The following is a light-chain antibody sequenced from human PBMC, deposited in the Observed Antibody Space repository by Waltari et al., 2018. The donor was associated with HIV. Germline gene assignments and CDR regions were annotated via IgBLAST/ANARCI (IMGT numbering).Light chain of an antibody. CDR2: GAS. Sequence: EIVLTQSPGTLSLSPGDRATLSCRASQTITSNFLAWYQQRPGQAPRLLIFGASTRATVIPDRFGGSGSGTDFTLTIGRLEPEDSAVYYCQQYGDSPITFGQGTRLEI. V-gene: IGKV3-20*01. CDR3: QQYGDSPIT. CDR1: QTITSNF. J-gene: IGKJ5*01.